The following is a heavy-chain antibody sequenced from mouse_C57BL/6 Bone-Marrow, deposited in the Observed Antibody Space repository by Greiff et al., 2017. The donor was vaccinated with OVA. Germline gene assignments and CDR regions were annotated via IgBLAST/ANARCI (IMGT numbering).Heavy chain of an antibody. D-gene: IGHD1-1*02. CDR1: GYTFTDYY. V-gene: IGHV1-76*01. CDR2: IYPGSGNT. J-gene: IGHJ4*01. CDR3: ARGGLYLDY. Sequence: VKLQQSGAELVRPGASVKLSCKASGYTFTDYYINWVKQRPGQGLEWIARIYPGSGNTYYNEKFKGKATLTAEKSSSTAYMQLSSLTSEDYAVYFCARGGLYLDYWGQGTAVTVSS.